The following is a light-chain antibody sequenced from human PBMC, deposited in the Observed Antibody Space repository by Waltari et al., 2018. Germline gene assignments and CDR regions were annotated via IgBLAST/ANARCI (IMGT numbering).Light chain of an antibody. CDR3: QHYVSLPVT. CDR1: QSVSRA. J-gene: IGKJ1*01. Sequence: TQSPGTLSLSPGERVTLSCRASQSVSRALAWYQQKPGQAPRLLIYGASSRATGIPDRFSGSGSGTDFSLTISRLEPEDFAVYYCQHYVSLPVTFGPGTQ. CDR2: GAS. V-gene: IGKV3-20*01.